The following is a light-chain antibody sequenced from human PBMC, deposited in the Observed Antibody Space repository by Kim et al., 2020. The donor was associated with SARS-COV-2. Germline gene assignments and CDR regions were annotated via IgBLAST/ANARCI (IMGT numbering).Light chain of an antibody. CDR1: SSYVGSYNL. CDR3: CSYAGSIYV. V-gene: IGLV2-23*02. Sequence: PGQSITSACTGTSSYVGSYNLVSWYQQYPGKAPQLMIYEVSERPSGVSIRFSGSKSGNTASLTISGLQAEDEAHYYCCSYAGSIYVFGSGTKVTVL. J-gene: IGLJ1*01. CDR2: EVS.